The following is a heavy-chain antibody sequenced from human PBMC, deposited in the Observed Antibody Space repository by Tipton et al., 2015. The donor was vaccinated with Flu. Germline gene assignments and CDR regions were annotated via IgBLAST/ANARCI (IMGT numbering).Heavy chain of an antibody. Sequence: QLVQSGGGLVQPGGSLRLPCAASGFAFRSYEMNWVRQAPGKGLEWIAYISTFNSVHYADSVKGRFTISRDNAKNSLYLQMNSLRAEDTALYYCAVSLSGYHDVANWGQGTLVTVSS. J-gene: IGHJ4*02. V-gene: IGHV3-48*03. CDR3: AVSLSGYHDVAN. CDR1: GFAFRSYE. D-gene: IGHD3-22*01. CDR2: ISTFNSV.